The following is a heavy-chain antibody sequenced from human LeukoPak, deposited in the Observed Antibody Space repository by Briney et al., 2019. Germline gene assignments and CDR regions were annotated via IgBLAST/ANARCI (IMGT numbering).Heavy chain of an antibody. CDR1: GFTFCSYA. V-gene: IGHV3-23*01. CDR2: ISGSGGST. D-gene: IGHD2-15*01. CDR3: AKLGGPPRAFDY. J-gene: IGHJ4*02. Sequence: PGGSLRLSWAASGFTFCSYAMSWVRQAPGKGLEWVSAISGSGGSTYYADSVKGRFTISRDNSKNTLYLQMNSLRAEDTAVYYCAKLGGPPRAFDYWGQGTLVTVSS.